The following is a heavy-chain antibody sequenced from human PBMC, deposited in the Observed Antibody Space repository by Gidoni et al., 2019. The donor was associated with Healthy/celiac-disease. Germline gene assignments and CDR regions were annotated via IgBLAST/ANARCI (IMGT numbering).Heavy chain of an antibody. Sequence: QVQLQASGPGLVTPSQTLSLTCTVSGGSISSGGYYWSWIRQHPGKGLEWSGYSYYSGSTYYNPSLKSRVTISVDTSKNQFSLKLSSVTAADTAVYYCASSVATLYFDYWGQGTLVTVSS. CDR1: GGSISSGGYY. J-gene: IGHJ4*02. V-gene: IGHV4-31*03. D-gene: IGHD5-12*01. CDR3: ASSVATLYFDY. CDR2: SYYSGST.